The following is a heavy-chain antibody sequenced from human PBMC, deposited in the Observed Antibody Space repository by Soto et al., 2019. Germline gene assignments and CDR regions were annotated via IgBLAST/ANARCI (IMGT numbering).Heavy chain of an antibody. Sequence: SETLSLTCTVSGGSISSSDYYWSWIRQHPGKGLEWIGYIYYSGNTYYNPSLKSRVAISVDTSKSQFSLKLSSVTAADMSVYYCAIEYCSSTSCYVFDYWGQGTLVTVSS. CDR2: IYYSGNT. CDR1: GGSISSSDYY. D-gene: IGHD2-2*01. J-gene: IGHJ4*02. V-gene: IGHV4-31*03. CDR3: AIEYCSSTSCYVFDY.